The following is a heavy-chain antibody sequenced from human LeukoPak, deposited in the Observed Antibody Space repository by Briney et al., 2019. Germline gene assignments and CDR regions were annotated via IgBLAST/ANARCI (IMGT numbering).Heavy chain of an antibody. V-gene: IGHV3-30-3*01. D-gene: IGHD1-26*01. CDR2: ISYDGSNK. CDR3: ARDTRYSGSYHFDY. J-gene: IGHJ4*02. CDR1: GFTFSSYA. Sequence: GGSLRLSCAASGFTFSSYAMHWVRQAPGKGLEWVEVISYDGSNKYYADSVKGRFTISRDNSKNTLYLQMNSLRAEDTAVYYCARDTRYSGSYHFDYWGQGTLVTVSS.